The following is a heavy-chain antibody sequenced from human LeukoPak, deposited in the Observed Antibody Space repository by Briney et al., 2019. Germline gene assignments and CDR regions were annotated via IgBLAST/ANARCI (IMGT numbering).Heavy chain of an antibody. D-gene: IGHD2-2*03. Sequence: ASVKVSCKASGYTFTSYDINWVRQATGKGLEWMGWMNPNSGNTGYAQKFQGRVTMTRNTSISTAYMELSSLRSEDTAVYYCARGSALGIVVLPAAHGWGQGTLVTVSS. J-gene: IGHJ4*02. CDR1: GYTFTSYD. V-gene: IGHV1-8*01. CDR2: MNPNSGNT. CDR3: ARGSALGIVVLPAAHG.